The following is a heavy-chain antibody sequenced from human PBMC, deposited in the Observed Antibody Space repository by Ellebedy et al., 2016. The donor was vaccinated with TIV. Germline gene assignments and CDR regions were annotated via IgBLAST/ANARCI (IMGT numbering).Heavy chain of an antibody. D-gene: IGHD5-24*01. CDR1: GYTFTSYY. V-gene: IGHV1-46*01. CDR2: INPSGGST. J-gene: IGHJ4*02. CDR3: ARGIIGDGKMATVWEPYYFDY. Sequence: ASVKVSCKASGYTFTSYYMHWVRQAPGQGLEWMGIINPSGGSTSYAQKFQGRVTMTRDTSTSTVYMELSSLRSEDTAVYYCARGIIGDGKMATVWEPYYFDYWGQGTLVTVSS.